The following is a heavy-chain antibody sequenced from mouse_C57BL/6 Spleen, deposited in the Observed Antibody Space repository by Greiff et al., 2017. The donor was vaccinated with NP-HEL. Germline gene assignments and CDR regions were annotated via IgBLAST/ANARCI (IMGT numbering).Heavy chain of an antibody. CDR1: GYTFTSYW. Sequence: QVQLQQPGAELVRPGSSVKLSCKASGYTFTSYWMHWVKQRPIQGLEWIGNIDPSDSETHYNQKFKDKATLTVDKSSSTAYMQLSSLASEDSAVYYCARDGYDLAWFAYWGQGTLVTVSA. V-gene: IGHV1-52*01. D-gene: IGHD2-2*01. CDR3: ARDGYDLAWFAY. J-gene: IGHJ3*01. CDR2: IDPSDSET.